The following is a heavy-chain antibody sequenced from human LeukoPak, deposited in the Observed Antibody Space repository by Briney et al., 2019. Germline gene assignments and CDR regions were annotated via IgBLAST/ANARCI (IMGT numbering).Heavy chain of an antibody. J-gene: IGHJ4*02. CDR1: GGSISGYY. CDR2: IFYSGTT. CDR3: ARHSPSGWYLEAGFDY. V-gene: IGHV4-59*08. D-gene: IGHD6-19*01. Sequence: PSETLSLTCTVSGGSISGYYWGWIRQPPGKGLEYIGFIFYSGTTNYNPSLKSRVTISVDTSKNQFSLKLSSVTAADTAVYYCARHSPSGWYLEAGFDYWGQGTLVTVSS.